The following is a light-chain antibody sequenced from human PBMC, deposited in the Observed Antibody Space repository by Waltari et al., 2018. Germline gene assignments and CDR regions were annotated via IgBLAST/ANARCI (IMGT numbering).Light chain of an antibody. CDR1: SGHSSNV. CDR3: QTGGHGTWV. Sequence: QLVLTQSPSASASLAASVKLTCTLSSGHSSNVIAWLQQQPEKGPRYLMTVNSDGSHSKGDDSPDRFSGCSSGAELDLTSAGRHSEDEADYYCQTGGHGTWVFGGGTKLTVL. V-gene: IGLV4-69*01. J-gene: IGLJ3*02. CDR2: VNSDGSH.